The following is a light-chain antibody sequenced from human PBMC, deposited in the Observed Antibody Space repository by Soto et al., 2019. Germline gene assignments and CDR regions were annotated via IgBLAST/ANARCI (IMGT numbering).Light chain of an antibody. CDR1: SSNIGSNL. CDR3: AAWDDSLNGSYV. CDR2: SND. V-gene: IGLV1-44*01. Sequence: QSVLTQPPSASGTPGQRVTISCSGSSSNIGSNLVAWYQQLPGTAPKLLIYSNDQRPSGVPDRFSGSKSGTSASLAITGLQSDDEGDYFCAAWDDSLNGSYVFGTGTKLTVL. J-gene: IGLJ1*01.